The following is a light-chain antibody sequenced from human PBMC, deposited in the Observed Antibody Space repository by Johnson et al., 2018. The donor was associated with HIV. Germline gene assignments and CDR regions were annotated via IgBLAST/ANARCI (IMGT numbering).Light chain of an antibody. Sequence: QSVLTQPPSVSAAPRQKVTISCSGSSSNIGKNYVSWYRHLPGTAPKLLIYDNDKRPSGIHDRFSASKSGSSATLGLTGLQTGHVADYYCATWDSSLSAYVFGPGTKVTIL. CDR1: SSNIGKNY. V-gene: IGLV1-51*01. CDR2: DND. CDR3: ATWDSSLSAYV. J-gene: IGLJ1*01.